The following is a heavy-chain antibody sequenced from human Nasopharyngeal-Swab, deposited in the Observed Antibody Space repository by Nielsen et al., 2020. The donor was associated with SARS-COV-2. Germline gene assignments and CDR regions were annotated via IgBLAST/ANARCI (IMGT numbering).Heavy chain of an antibody. J-gene: IGHJ4*02. CDR3: ARDINGYNYRFDY. D-gene: IGHD5-24*01. CDR1: GFTFSSYS. Sequence: GESLKISCAASGFTFSSYSMNWVRQAPGKGPEWVSSISSSSSYIYYADSVKGRFTISRDNAKNSLYLQMNSLRAEDTAVYYCARDINGYNYRFDYWGQGTLVTVSS. CDR2: ISSSSSYI. V-gene: IGHV3-21*01.